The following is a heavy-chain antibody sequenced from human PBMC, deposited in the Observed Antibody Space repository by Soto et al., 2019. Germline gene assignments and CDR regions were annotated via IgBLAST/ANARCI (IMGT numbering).Heavy chain of an antibody. CDR3: ARGSSRLDAFDI. D-gene: IGHD6-13*01. V-gene: IGHV4-34*01. Sequence: LSLTCAVYGGSFSGYYWSWIRQPPGKGLEWIGEINHSGSTNYNPSLKSRVTISVDTSKNQFSLKLSSVTAADTAVYYCARGSSRLDAFDIWGQGTMVTVSS. CDR1: GGSFSGYY. CDR2: INHSGST. J-gene: IGHJ3*02.